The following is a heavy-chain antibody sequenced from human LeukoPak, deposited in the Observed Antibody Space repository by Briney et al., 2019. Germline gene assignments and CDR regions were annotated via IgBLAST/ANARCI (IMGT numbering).Heavy chain of an antibody. CDR1: GGSISSHY. D-gene: IGHD2-15*01. Sequence: SETLSLTCTVSGGSISSHYWSWIRQPPGKGLEWIGFIYYSGSTNYNPSLKSRVTISVDTSKNQFSLKLRLATAADTAVYYCARVEVPRDINDWYFDLWGRGTLVTVSS. CDR2: IYYSGST. CDR3: ARVEVPRDINDWYFDL. J-gene: IGHJ2*01. V-gene: IGHV4-59*08.